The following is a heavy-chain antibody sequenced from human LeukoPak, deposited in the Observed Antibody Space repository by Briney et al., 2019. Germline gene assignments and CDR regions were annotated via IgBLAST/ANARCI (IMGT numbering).Heavy chain of an antibody. J-gene: IGHJ2*01. Sequence: GGSLGFSCAASGFTVSSNSMSWVRQAPGKGLEWVSVIYSGGSTYYADSVKGRFTISGDNSKNTLYLQMNSLRAEDTAVYYCARTYSGHSYGMYWYFDLWGRGTLVTVSS. CDR3: ARTYSGHSYGMYWYFDL. D-gene: IGHD5-18*01. V-gene: IGHV3-53*01. CDR1: GFTVSSNS. CDR2: IYSGGST.